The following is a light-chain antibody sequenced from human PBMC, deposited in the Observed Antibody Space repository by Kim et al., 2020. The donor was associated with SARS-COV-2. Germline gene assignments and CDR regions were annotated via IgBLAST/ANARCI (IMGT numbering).Light chain of an antibody. V-gene: IGLV2-14*01. CDR1: SSDVGGYNY. Sequence: QSALTQPASVSGSPGQSFTISCTGTSSDVGGYNYVSWYQQHPGKAPKLMLFDVSQRPSGVSNRFSGSKSGNTASLTISGLQAEDEADYHCSSYTSSRTWVFGGGTQLTVL. CDR2: DVS. J-gene: IGLJ3*02. CDR3: SSYTSSRTWV.